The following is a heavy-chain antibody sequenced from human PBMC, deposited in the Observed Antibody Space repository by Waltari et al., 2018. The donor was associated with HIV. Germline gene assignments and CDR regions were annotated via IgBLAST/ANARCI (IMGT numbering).Heavy chain of an antibody. CDR1: GFNSSSYG. J-gene: IGHJ4*02. CDR2: LTSSDNAT. D-gene: IGHD1-1*01. CDR3: VREALAATGPFDY. V-gene: IGHV3-48*03. Sequence: EVQLLESGGGLAQPGKSLRVSCVASGFNSSSYGMAWVRQSPGKGLEWIASLTSSDNATHYADSVKARFSASRDDVENTVHLKLDSLRVDDTATYFCVREALAATGPFDYWGQGAPVTVSS.